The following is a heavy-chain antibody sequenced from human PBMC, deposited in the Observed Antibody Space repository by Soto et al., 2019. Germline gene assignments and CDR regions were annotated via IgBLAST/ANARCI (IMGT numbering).Heavy chain of an antibody. CDR3: ARIPPDIAVAGIGGWFDP. CDR1: GGTFSSYA. Sequence: ASVKVSCKASGGTFSSYAISWVRQAPGQGLEWMGGIIPIFGTANYAQKFQGRVTITADESTSTAYMELSSLRSEDTAVYYCARIPPDIAVAGIGGWFDPWGQGTLVTVSS. D-gene: IGHD6-19*01. CDR2: IIPIFGTA. J-gene: IGHJ5*02. V-gene: IGHV1-69*13.